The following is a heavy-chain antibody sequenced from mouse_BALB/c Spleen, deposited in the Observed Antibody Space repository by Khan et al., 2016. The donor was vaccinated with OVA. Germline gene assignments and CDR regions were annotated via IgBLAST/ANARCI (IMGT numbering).Heavy chain of an antibody. D-gene: IGHD2-2*01. Sequence: VQLKESGPGLVKPSQSLSLTCTVTGYSITSDYAWNWIRQFPGNTLEWVGYISSTGSTSSNPSLKSRISITRDTSKNQFFLQLSSVTSEDTATYYCARSLYYRYGYALDYWGRGTSVTVSS. J-gene: IGHJ4*01. V-gene: IGHV3-2*02. CDR3: ARSLYYRYGYALDY. CDR2: ISSTGST. CDR1: GYSITSDYA.